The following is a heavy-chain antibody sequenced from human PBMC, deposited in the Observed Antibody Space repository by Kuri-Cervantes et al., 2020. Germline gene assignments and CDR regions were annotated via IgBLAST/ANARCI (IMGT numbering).Heavy chain of an antibody. J-gene: IGHJ6*02. D-gene: IGHD3-22*01. V-gene: IGHV1-2*02. CDR1: GYTFTGYY. CDR2: INPNSGGT. CDR3: ARDIGYDCSGYMALPISYGMDV. Sequence: ASVKVSCKASGYTFTGYYMHWVRQAPGQGLEWMGWINPNSGGTNYAQKFQGRVTMTRDTSISTAYMELSRLRSDDTAVYYCARDIGYDCSGYMALPISYGMDVWGQGTTVTVSS.